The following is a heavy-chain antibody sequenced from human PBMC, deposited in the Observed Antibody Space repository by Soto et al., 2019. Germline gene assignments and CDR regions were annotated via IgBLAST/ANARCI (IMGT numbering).Heavy chain of an antibody. Sequence: GESLKISCKGSGYSFTSYWIGWVRQMPGKGLEWMGIIYPGDSDTRYSPSFQGQVTISADKSISTAYLQWSSLKASDTAMYYCARLSPFGDYHYYYGMDVWGQGTTVTVSS. CDR1: GYSFTSYW. J-gene: IGHJ6*02. D-gene: IGHD3-3*01. V-gene: IGHV5-51*01. CDR3: ARLSPFGDYHYYYGMDV. CDR2: IYPGDSDT.